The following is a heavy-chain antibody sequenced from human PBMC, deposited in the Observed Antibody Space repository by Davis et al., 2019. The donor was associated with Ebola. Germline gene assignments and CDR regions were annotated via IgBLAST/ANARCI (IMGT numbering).Heavy chain of an antibody. V-gene: IGHV1-3*01. D-gene: IGHD1-26*01. CDR1: GYTFTSYA. CDR3: ATEPFNSGSYYNY. J-gene: IGHJ4*02. CDR2: INAGNGNT. Sequence: AASVKVSCKASGYTFTSYAIHWVRQAPGQRLEWMGWINAGNGNTKYSQKFQGRVTITRDTSASTAYMELSSLRSEDTAVYYCATEPFNSGSYYNYWGQGTLVTVSS.